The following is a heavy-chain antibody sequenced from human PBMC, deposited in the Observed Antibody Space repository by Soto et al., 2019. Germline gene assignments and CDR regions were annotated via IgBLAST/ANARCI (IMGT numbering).Heavy chain of an antibody. CDR2: VSPPFRTS. CDR3: ARVLYYGSGSYSPYGMDV. CDR1: GVSFNNKG. J-gene: IGHJ6*02. Sequence: QVQLVQSGAEVKKPGSSVKVSCKTSGVSFNNKGIGLVRQAPGHGLEWMGGVSPPFRTSNYARKFQGRISITADASTGTVNMELSSLTSEDTAQYYCARVLYYGSGSYSPYGMDVWGQGTTVTFSS. V-gene: IGHV1-69*01. D-gene: IGHD3-10*01.